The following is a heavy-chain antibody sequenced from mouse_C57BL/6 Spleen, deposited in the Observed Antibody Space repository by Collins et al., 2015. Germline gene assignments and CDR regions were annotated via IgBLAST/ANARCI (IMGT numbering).Heavy chain of an antibody. CDR1: GFTFSSYG. V-gene: IGHV5-6-3*01. J-gene: IGHJ4*01. Sequence: EVQLVESGGGLVQPGGSLKLSCAASGFTFSSYGMSWVRQTPDKRLELVATINSNGGSTYYPDSVKGRFTISRDNAKNTLYLQMSSLKSEDTAMYYCARDRYDDVMDYWGQGTSVTVSS. CDR2: INSNGGST. CDR3: ARDRYDDVMDY. D-gene: IGHD2-14*01.